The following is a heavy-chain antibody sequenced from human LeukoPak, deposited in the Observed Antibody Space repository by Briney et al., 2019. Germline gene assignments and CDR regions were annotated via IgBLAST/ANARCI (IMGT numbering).Heavy chain of an antibody. CDR2: INPDSGGT. CDR1: GYTFTGYY. D-gene: IGHD2-2*03. CDR3: ASGHCSSTSCYLYYYMDV. J-gene: IGHJ6*03. Sequence: GASVKVSCKASGYTFTGYYMHWVRQAPGQGLEWMGWINPDSGGTNYAQKLQGRVTMTRDTSISTAYMELSRLRSDDTAVYYCASGHCSSTSCYLYYYMDVWGKGTTVTVSS. V-gene: IGHV1-2*02.